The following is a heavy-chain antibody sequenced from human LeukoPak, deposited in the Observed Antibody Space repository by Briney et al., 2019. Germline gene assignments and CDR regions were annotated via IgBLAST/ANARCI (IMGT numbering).Heavy chain of an antibody. V-gene: IGHV4-38-2*02. D-gene: IGHD6-25*01. Sequence: KPSETLSLTCTVSGYSISSGYYWGWIRQPPGKGLEWIGSIYHSGSTYYNPSLKSRLTISVDTSKNQFSLKLSSVTAADTAVYYCARALSGYFDLWCRGTLVTVSS. CDR1: GYSISSGYY. CDR2: IYHSGST. J-gene: IGHJ2*01. CDR3: ARALSGYFDL.